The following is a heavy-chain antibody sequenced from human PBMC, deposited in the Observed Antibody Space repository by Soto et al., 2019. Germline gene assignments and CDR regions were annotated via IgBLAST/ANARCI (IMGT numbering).Heavy chain of an antibody. J-gene: IGHJ4*02. D-gene: IGHD6-13*01. CDR3: AKDIAAAGTLLDY. V-gene: IGHV3-9*01. Sequence: SLRLSCAASGFTFDDYAVHWVRQAPGKGLEWVSGISWNSGSIGYADSVKGRFTISRDNAKNSLYLQMNSLRAEDTALYYCAKDIAAAGTLLDYWGQGTLVTVSS. CDR1: GFTFDDYA. CDR2: ISWNSGSI.